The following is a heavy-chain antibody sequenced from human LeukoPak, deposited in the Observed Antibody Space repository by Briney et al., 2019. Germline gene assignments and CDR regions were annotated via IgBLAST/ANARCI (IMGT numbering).Heavy chain of an antibody. Sequence: NPSETLSLTCAVSGGSISSGGYSWSWIRQPPGKGLEWIGSIYYSGSTYYNPSLKSRVTISVDTSKNQFSLKLSSVTAADTAVYYCARIKYGDYVPEYFDYWGQGTLVTVSS. CDR2: IYYSGST. J-gene: IGHJ4*02. V-gene: IGHV4-30-2*03. CDR1: GGSISSGGYS. CDR3: ARIKYGDYVPEYFDY. D-gene: IGHD4-17*01.